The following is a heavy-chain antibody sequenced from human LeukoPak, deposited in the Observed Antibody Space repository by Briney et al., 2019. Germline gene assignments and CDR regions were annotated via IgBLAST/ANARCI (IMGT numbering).Heavy chain of an antibody. V-gene: IGHV4-4*07. D-gene: IGHD6-19*01. J-gene: IGHJ4*03. Sequence: PSETLSLTCTVSGGSISNYHWSWIRQPAGKGLEWIGQIHTSGSTNYNPPLKSRVTMSIDTTEDQVSLTIRSVTAADTAFYYCARREISSGWSFDYWGYGNLGTVSS. CDR2: IHTSGST. CDR1: GGSISNYH. CDR3: ARREISSGWSFDY.